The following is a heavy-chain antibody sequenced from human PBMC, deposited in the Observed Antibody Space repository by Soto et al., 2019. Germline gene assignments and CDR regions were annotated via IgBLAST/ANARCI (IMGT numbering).Heavy chain of an antibody. CDR2: INPNSGGT. CDR3: ARGRYASGSYEYYYYYYMDV. D-gene: IGHD3-10*01. V-gene: IGHV1-2*04. CDR1: GYTFTGYY. Sequence: QVQLVQSGAEVKKPGASVKVSCKASGYTFTGYYMHWVRQAPGQGLEWMGWINPNSGGTNYAQKFQGWVTMTRDLSISTAYMELSRLRSDDTAVYYCARGRYASGSYEYYYYYYMDVWGKGTTVTVSS. J-gene: IGHJ6*03.